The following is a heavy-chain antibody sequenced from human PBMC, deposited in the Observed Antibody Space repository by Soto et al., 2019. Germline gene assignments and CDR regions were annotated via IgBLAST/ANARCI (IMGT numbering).Heavy chain of an antibody. D-gene: IGHD2-2*01. V-gene: IGHV4-39*01. Sequence: SETLSLTCTVSGGSISSSSYYWGWIRQPPGKGLEWIGSIYYSGSTYYNPSLKSRVTISVDTSKNQFSLKLSSVTAADAAVYYCARFPVVPSKNPNNWFDPWGQGTLVTVSS. CDR1: GGSISSSSYY. CDR3: ARFPVVPSKNPNNWFDP. J-gene: IGHJ5*02. CDR2: IYYSGST.